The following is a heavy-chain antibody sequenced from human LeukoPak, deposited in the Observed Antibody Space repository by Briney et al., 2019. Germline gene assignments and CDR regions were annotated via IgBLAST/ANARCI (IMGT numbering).Heavy chain of an antibody. J-gene: IGHJ6*03. CDR2: ISSSGSTI. D-gene: IGHD3-3*01. Sequence: PGGSLRLSCAASGFTFSSYEMNWVRQAPGKGLEWVSYISSSGSTIYYADSVKSRFTISRDNAKNSLYLQMNSLRAEDTAVYYCARGGFLEWSYYYYDMDVWGKGTTVTVAS. V-gene: IGHV3-48*03. CDR3: ARGGFLEWSYYYYDMDV. CDR1: GFTFSSYE.